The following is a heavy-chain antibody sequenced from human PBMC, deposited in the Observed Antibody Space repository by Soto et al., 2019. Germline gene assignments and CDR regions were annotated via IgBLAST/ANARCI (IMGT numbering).Heavy chain of an antibody. CDR3: TTDRYNWYYPIYYYYGMDV. J-gene: IGHJ6*02. CDR2: IKSKTDGGTT. D-gene: IGHD1-7*01. CDR1: GFTFSNAW. Sequence: PGGSLRLSCAASGFTFSNAWMSWVRQAPGKGLEWVGRIKSKTDGGTTNYAAPVKGRFTISRDDSKNTLYLQMNSLKTEDTAVYYCTTDRYNWYYPIYYYYGMDVWGQGTTVTVSS. V-gene: IGHV3-15*01.